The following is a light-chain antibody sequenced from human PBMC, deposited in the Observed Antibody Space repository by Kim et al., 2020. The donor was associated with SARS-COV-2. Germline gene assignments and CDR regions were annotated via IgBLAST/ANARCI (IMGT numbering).Light chain of an antibody. CDR1: KLGHKY. V-gene: IGLV3-1*01. J-gene: IGLJ2*01. CDR2: QDN. Sequence: SYELTQPPSVSVSPGQTASITCSGDKLGHKYACWYQQKPGQSPVLVIYQDNKRPSGIPERFSGSNSGNTATLTISGTQAVDEADYYCQAWDSSHVIFGGG. CDR3: QAWDSSHVI.